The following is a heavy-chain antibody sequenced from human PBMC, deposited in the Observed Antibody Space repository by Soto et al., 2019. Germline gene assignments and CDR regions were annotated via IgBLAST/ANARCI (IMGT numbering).Heavy chain of an antibody. J-gene: IGHJ4*02. CDR1: GGSFSGYY. Sequence: QVQLQQWGAGLLKPSETLSHTCAVYGGSFSGYYWSWIRQPPGKGLEWIGEINHSGSTNYNPSLKSRVTISVDTSKNQFSLKLSSVTAADTAVYYCARVPRFRWNGSGSYSERKKPYFDYWGQGTLVTVSS. D-gene: IGHD3-10*01. CDR2: INHSGST. CDR3: ARVPRFRWNGSGSYSERKKPYFDY. V-gene: IGHV4-34*01.